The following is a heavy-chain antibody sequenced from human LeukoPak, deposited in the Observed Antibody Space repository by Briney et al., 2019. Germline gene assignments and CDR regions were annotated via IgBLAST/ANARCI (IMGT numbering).Heavy chain of an antibody. J-gene: IGHJ6*03. Sequence: SETLSLTCAVYGGSFSGYYWSWIRQPPGKGLEWIGYIYHSGSTYYNPSLKSRVTISVDRSKNQFSLKLSSVTAADTAVYYCARNGDHMAYTSFYMDVWGKGTTVTVSS. CDR1: GGSFSGYY. CDR3: ARNGDHMAYTSFYMDV. V-gene: IGHV4-34*01. CDR2: IYHSGST. D-gene: IGHD2-2*02.